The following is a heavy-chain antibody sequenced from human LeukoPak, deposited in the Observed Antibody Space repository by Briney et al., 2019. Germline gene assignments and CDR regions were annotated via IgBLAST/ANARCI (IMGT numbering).Heavy chain of an antibody. CDR1: GGSISSGDSY. Sequence: SQTLSLTCTVSGGSISSGDSYWSWIRQPPGKGLEWIGYIYYSGSTNYNPSLKSRVTISVDTSKNQFSLKLSSVTAADTAVYYCARGDRYSSSWYQPLVGSETWGQGTLVTVSS. V-gene: IGHV4-30-4*01. CDR3: ARGDRYSSSWYQPLVGSET. CDR2: IYYSGST. D-gene: IGHD6-13*01. J-gene: IGHJ4*02.